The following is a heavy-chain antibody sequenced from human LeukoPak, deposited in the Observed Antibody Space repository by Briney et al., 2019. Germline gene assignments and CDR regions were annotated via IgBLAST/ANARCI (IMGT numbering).Heavy chain of an antibody. CDR2: IYHSGST. V-gene: IGHV4-30-2*01. CDR1: GGSISIGGYS. Sequence: PSETLSLTCAVSGGSISIGGYSWSWIRQPPGKGLEWIGYIYHSGSTYYNPSLKSRVTISVDRSKNQFSLKLSSVTAADTAVYYCARGELLGAFDYWGQGTLVTVSS. CDR3: ARGELLGAFDY. D-gene: IGHD1-7*01. J-gene: IGHJ4*02.